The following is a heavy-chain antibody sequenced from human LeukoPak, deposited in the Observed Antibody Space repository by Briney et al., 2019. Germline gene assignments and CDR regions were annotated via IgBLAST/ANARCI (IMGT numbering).Heavy chain of an antibody. CDR1: GFTFSSYA. D-gene: IGHD3-3*01. Sequence: GGSLRLSCAASGFTFSSYAMHWVRQAPGKGLEWVAVISYDGSNKYYADSVKGRFTISRDNSKNTLYLQMNSLRAEDTAVYYCAKPDDLWNAFDIWGQGTMVTVSS. V-gene: IGHV3-30-3*02. J-gene: IGHJ3*02. CDR2: ISYDGSNK. CDR3: AKPDDLWNAFDI.